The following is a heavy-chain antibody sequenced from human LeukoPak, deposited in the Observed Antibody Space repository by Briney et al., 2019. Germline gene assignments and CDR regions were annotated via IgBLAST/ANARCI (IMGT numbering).Heavy chain of an antibody. CDR3: ARAAPAVAATRSDYYYYYYMDV. V-gene: IGHV3-30*04. D-gene: IGHD2-15*01. CDR2: ISYDGSNK. CDR1: GYTFSSYA. J-gene: IGHJ6*03. Sequence: PGGSLRLSCAASGYTFSSYAMHWVRQAPGKGLEWVAVISYDGSNKYYADSVKGRFTISRDNSKNTLYLQMNSLRAEDTAVYYCARAAPAVAATRSDYYYYYYMDVWGKGTTVTVSS.